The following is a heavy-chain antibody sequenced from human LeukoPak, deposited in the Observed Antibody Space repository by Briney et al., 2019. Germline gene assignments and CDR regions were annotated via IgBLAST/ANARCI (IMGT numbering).Heavy chain of an antibody. J-gene: IGHJ4*02. CDR1: GGSFSGYY. CDR3: ARGRGYCSSTSCYTEGYYFDY. Sequence: SETLSLTCAVYGGSFSGYYWSWVRQPPGKGLEWIGEINHSGRTNYNPSLKRRVTISVDTSKNQFSLKLSSVTAADTAVYYCARGRGYCSSTSCYTEGYYFDYWGQGTLVTVSS. D-gene: IGHD2-2*02. CDR2: INHSGRT. V-gene: IGHV4-34*01.